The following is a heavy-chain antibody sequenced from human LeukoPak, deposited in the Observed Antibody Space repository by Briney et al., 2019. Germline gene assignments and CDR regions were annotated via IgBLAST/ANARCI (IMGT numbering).Heavy chain of an antibody. J-gene: IGHJ4*02. CDR1: GGSISSGSYY. Sequence: SQTLSLTCTVSGGSISSGSYYWSWIRQPAGKGLEWIGRIYTSGSTNYNPSLKSRVTISVDTSKNQFSLKLSSGTAADTAMYYCARGSGRHYDSSLYYFDYWGPGTLVTVSS. V-gene: IGHV4-61*02. D-gene: IGHD3-16*01. CDR2: IYTSGST. CDR3: ARGSGRHYDSSLYYFDY.